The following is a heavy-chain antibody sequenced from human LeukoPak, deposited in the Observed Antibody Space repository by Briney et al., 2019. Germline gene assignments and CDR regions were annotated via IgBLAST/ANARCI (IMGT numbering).Heavy chain of an antibody. CDR3: ARVMGDGYNLGRIDY. CDR2: ICYSGST. CDR1: GGSISSYY. Sequence: SETLSLTCTVSGGSISSYYWSWIRQPPGKGLEWIGYICYSGSTNYNPSLKSRVTISVDTSKNQFSLKLSSVTAADTAVYYCARVMGDGYNLGRIDYWGQGTLVTVSS. J-gene: IGHJ4*02. V-gene: IGHV4-59*01. D-gene: IGHD5-24*01.